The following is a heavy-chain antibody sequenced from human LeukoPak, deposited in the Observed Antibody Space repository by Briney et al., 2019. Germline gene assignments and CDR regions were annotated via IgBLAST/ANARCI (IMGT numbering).Heavy chain of an antibody. CDR3: ARGPTPPYYYDSSGYYFGY. CDR1: AVTVRSDW. V-gene: IGHV3-74*01. CDR2: INSDGSST. D-gene: IGHD3-22*01. J-gene: IGHJ4*02. Sequence: GSPTLSSALTAVTVRSDWMHWVRQPPGNKQVWVSRINSDGSSTSYADSVKGRFTISRDNAKNTLYLQMNSLRAEDTAVYYCARGPTPPYYYDSSGYYFGYGGQGTLVTVSS.